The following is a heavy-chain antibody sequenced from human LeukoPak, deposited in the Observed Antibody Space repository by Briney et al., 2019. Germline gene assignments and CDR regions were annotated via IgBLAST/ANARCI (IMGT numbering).Heavy chain of an antibody. CDR3: ARARPWDSSRSYYFGMDV. CDR2: IPGSGGAT. CDR1: TFAFGHSD. Sequence: GGSLRLSCAASTFAFGHSDMHWVRQAPGTGLEWVSSIPGSGGATYYADSVRGRFSISRDSSKNTVYLQMNSLRDEDTAVYYCARARPWDSSRSYYFGMDVWGHGTTVTVSS. J-gene: IGHJ6*02. V-gene: IGHV3-23*01. D-gene: IGHD3-22*01.